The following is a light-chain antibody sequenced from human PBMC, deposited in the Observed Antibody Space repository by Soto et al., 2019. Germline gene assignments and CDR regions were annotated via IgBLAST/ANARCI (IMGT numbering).Light chain of an antibody. CDR2: GGS. CDR3: QESTSSPFT. CDR1: LNLGKW. Sequence: DIQMTQSPSSLTASLGDRATIPCRPTLNLGKWLAWYQQRPGNVSQLLIYGGSTLQSGVPSRFSGSGTGASYTLTITGLQAEDIATYYCQESTSSPFTFGGGTKVDI. V-gene: IGKV1-12*02. J-gene: IGKJ4*01.